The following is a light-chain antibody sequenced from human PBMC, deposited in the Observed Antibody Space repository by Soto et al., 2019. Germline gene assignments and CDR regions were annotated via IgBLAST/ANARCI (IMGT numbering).Light chain of an antibody. CDR2: DAS. CDR3: QQYNSYSPPYT. CDR1: QSLNNY. J-gene: IGKJ2*01. Sequence: DIQMTQSPSTLSASVGDRVTITCRASQSLNNYLAWYQQKPGKAPKLLIYDASTLERGVPSRFSGTGSGTEFTLTISSLQPDDFATYYCQQYNSYSPPYTFGQGTKLEIK. V-gene: IGKV1-5*01.